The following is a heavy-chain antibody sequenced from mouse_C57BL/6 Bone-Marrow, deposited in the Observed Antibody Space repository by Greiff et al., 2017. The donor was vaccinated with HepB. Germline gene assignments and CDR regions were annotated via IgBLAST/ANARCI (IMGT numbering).Heavy chain of an antibody. J-gene: IGHJ1*03. Sequence: VHLVESGAELARPGASVKLSCKASGYTFTSYGISWVKQRTGQGLEWIGEIYPRSGNTYYNEKFKGKATLTADKSSSTAYMELRSLTSEDSAVYFCAKLLYWYLDVWGTGTTVTVSS. V-gene: IGHV1-81*01. CDR1: GYTFTSYG. CDR3: AKLLYWYLDV. CDR2: IYPRSGNT.